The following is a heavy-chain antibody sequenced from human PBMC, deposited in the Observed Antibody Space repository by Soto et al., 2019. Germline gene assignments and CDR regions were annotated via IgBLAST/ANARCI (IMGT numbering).Heavy chain of an antibody. CDR3: AREWGVGDIVATITGLFNY. CDR2: ISYDGSNK. CDR1: GFTFSSYA. Sequence: QVQLVESGGGVVQPGRSLRLSCAASGFTFSSYAMHWVRQAPGKGLEWVAVISYDGSNKYYADSVKGRFTISRDNSKNPLYLQMNSLRAEDTAVYYCAREWGVGDIVATITGLFNYWGQGTLVTVSS. D-gene: IGHD5-12*01. V-gene: IGHV3-30-3*01. J-gene: IGHJ4*02.